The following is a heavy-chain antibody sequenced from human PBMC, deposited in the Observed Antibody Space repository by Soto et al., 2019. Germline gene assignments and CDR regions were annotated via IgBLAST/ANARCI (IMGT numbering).Heavy chain of an antibody. CDR2: INAGNGNT. V-gene: IGHV1-3*01. CDR1: GYTFTSYA. CDR3: ARGKNDYGIKWLDP. Sequence: ASVKVSCKASGYTFTSYAMHWVRQAPGQRLEWMGWINAGNGNTKYSQKFQGRVTITRDTSASTAYMDLSSLTSEDTAVYYCARGKNDYGIKWLDPWGQGTLVTVSS. J-gene: IGHJ5*02. D-gene: IGHD3-10*01.